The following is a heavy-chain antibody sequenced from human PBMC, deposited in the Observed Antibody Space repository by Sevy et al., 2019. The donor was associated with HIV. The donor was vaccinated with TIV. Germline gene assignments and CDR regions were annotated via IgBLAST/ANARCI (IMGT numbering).Heavy chain of an antibody. CDR3: TTAGTAEAFDV. Sequence: GGSLRLSCAASGFTFSNAWMSWVRQAPGKGLEWVGRIRSMADGGTADYAAPLKDRFTIARDDSKNTLYLQINSLETEDTGVYYCTTAGTAEAFDVWGRGTMVTVSS. CDR2: IRSMADGGTA. V-gene: IGHV3-15*01. CDR1: GFTFSNAW. D-gene: IGHD5-18*01. J-gene: IGHJ3*01.